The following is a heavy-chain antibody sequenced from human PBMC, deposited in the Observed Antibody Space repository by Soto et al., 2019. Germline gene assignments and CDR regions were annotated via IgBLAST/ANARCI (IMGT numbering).Heavy chain of an antibody. CDR1: GFMFNDYA. J-gene: IGHJ4*02. CDR3: SRGTYYPQSSGLHADY. D-gene: IGHD3-22*01. V-gene: IGHV3-30*03. Sequence: GGSLRLSCATSGFMFNDYAMYWVRQAPGQGLEWVAMISSDGNHQFYVDNVRGRFTVSRDNSKNALNLQMNGLRPEDTAVYYCSRGTYYPQSSGLHADYWGPGTVVTVSS. CDR2: ISSDGNHQ.